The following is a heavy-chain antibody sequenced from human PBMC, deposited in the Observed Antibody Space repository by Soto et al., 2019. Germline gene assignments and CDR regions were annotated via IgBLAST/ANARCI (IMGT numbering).Heavy chain of an antibody. CDR3: ARARTGTVTPYNWFDP. V-gene: IGHV4-59*01. CDR2: IYYSGST. CDR1: GGSISSYY. D-gene: IGHD4-4*01. J-gene: IGHJ5*02. Sequence: QVQLQESGPGLVKPSETLSLTCTVSGGSISSYYCSWIRQPPGKGLEWIGYIYYSGSTNYNPSLKSRVTISVDTSKNQFSLKLSSVTAADTAVYYCARARTGTVTPYNWFDPWGQGTLVTVSS.